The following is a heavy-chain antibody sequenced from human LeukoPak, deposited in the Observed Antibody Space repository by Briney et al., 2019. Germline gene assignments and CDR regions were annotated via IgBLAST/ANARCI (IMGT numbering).Heavy chain of an antibody. J-gene: IGHJ5*02. V-gene: IGHV3-21*01. CDR3: ARDRVYYYDSSGYRWGWFDP. CDR1: GFTFSTFA. D-gene: IGHD3-22*01. Sequence: GGSLRLSCAASGFTFSTFAMIWVRQPPGKGLEWVSSIFPSGGEIHYADSVKGRFTISRDNAKNSLYLQMNSLRAEDTAVYYCARDRVYYYDSSGYRWGWFDPWGQGTLVTVSS. CDR2: IFPSGGEI.